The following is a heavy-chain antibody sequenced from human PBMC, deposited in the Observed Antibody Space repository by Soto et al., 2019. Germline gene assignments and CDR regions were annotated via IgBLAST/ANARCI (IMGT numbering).Heavy chain of an antibody. CDR1: GFTFSSDG. CDR2: ISYDGGNK. CDR3: AKEVGGYYDSSGYNYYYYYGMDV. D-gene: IGHD3-22*01. J-gene: IGHJ6*02. V-gene: IGHV3-30*18. Sequence: GGSLRLSCAASGFTFSSDGMHWVRQAPGKGLEWVAVISYDGGNKYYADSVKGRFTISRDNSKNTLYLQMNSLRAEDTAVYYCAKEVGGYYDSSGYNYYYYYGMDVWGQGTTVTVSS.